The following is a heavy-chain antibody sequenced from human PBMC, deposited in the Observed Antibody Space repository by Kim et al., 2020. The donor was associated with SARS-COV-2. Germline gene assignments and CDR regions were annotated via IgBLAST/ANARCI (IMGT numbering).Heavy chain of an antibody. J-gene: IGHJ4*02. D-gene: IGHD3-22*01. CDR2: IIPVFGTP. Sequence: SVKVSCKASGDSFNSHTITWVRQAPGQGLEWMGGIIPVFGTPDYAQAFQGRVSITADESAATSYMELHSLTSADTAIYYCARGEYDSFGSLDYWGQGTLVTVSS. CDR1: GDSFNSHT. V-gene: IGHV1-69*13. CDR3: ARGEYDSFGSLDY.